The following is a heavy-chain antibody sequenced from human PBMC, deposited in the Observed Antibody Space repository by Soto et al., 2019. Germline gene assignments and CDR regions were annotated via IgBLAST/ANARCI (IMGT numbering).Heavy chain of an antibody. J-gene: IGHJ5*02. CDR1: GYTFTSYD. D-gene: IGHD6-13*01. CDR3: ARGGGQQQLLWFDP. CDR2: MNPNSGDT. V-gene: IGHV1-8*01. Sequence: GASVKVSCKASGYTFTSYDINWVRQATGQGLEWMGWMNPNSGDTGYAQKFQGRVTMTRNTSISTAYMELSSLRSEDTAVYYCARGGGQQQLLWFDPWGQGTLVTVSS.